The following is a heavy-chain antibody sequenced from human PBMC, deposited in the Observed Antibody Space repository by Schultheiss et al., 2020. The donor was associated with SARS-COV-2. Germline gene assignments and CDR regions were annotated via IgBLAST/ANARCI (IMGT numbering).Heavy chain of an antibody. Sequence: GESLKISCAASGFTFSSYNMNWVRQAPGKGLVWVSRLDSDGKSSSYADSVKGRFTISRDNSKNTLYLQMNSLRAEDTAVYYCAKGPDSGYDFRLAGDYWGQGTLVTVSS. V-gene: IGHV3-74*01. CDR1: GFTFSSYN. D-gene: IGHD5-12*01. CDR3: AKGPDSGYDFRLAGDY. CDR2: LDSDGKSS. J-gene: IGHJ4*02.